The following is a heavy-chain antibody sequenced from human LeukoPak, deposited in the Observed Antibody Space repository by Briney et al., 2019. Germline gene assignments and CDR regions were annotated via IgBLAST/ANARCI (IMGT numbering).Heavy chain of an antibody. CDR2: ISSSGSTI. CDR1: GFTFSSYE. J-gene: IGHJ3*02. V-gene: IGHV3-48*03. Sequence: GGSLRLSCAASGFTFSSYEMNWVRQAPGKGLEWVSYISSSGSTIYYADSVKGRFTTSRDNAKNSLYLQMNSLRAEDTAVYYCARDGEIRGDAFDIWGQGTMVTVSS. CDR3: ARDGEIRGDAFDI. D-gene: IGHD3-10*01.